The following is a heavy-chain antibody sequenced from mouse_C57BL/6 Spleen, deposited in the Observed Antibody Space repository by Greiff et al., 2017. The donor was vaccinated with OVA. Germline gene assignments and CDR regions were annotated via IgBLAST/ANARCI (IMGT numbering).Heavy chain of an antibody. CDR3: ARHEAPYYYGSGYWYFDV. CDR2: FYPGSGSI. D-gene: IGHD1-1*01. CDR1: GYTFTEYT. V-gene: IGHV1-62-2*01. Sequence: QVQLQQSGAELVKPGASVKLSCKASGYTFTEYTIHWVKQRSGQGLEWIGWFYPGSGSIKYNEKFKDKATLTADKSSSTVYMELSRLTSEDSAVYFCARHEAPYYYGSGYWYFDVWGTGTTVTVSS. J-gene: IGHJ1*03.